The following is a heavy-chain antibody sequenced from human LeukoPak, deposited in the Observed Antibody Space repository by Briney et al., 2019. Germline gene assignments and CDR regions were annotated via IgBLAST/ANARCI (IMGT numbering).Heavy chain of an antibody. J-gene: IGHJ4*02. D-gene: IGHD5-12*01. Sequence: GGSLRLSCTASGFPFIEYSMNWVRQIPGKGLEWISYIGIDSGNTKYADSVRGRFTISADKAKNSLYLQMSSLRAEDTALSYCAKDQATAGRHYFDYWGQGTLVTVSS. V-gene: IGHV3-48*01. CDR3: AKDQATAGRHYFDY. CDR2: IGIDSGNT. CDR1: GFPFIEYS.